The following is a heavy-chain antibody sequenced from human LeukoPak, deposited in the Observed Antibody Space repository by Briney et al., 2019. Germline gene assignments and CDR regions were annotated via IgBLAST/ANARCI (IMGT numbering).Heavy chain of an antibody. CDR3: ARVSDYYDSSGYPVSDAFDI. CDR1: GGSISSYY. Sequence: SETLSLTCTVSGGSISSYYWSWIRQPPGKGLEWIGYIYYSGSTNYNPSLKSRVTISVDTSKNQFSLKLSSVTAADTAVYYCARVSDYYDSSGYPVSDAFDIWGQGTMVTVSS. D-gene: IGHD3-22*01. CDR2: IYYSGST. V-gene: IGHV4-59*01. J-gene: IGHJ3*02.